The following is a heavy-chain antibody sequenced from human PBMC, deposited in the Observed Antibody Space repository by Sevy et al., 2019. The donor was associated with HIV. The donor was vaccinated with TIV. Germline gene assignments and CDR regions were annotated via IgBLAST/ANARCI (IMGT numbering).Heavy chain of an antibody. V-gene: IGHV3-30-3*01. D-gene: IGHD2-8*01. CDR2: ISYDGSNK. CDR1: RFTFSSYT. Sequence: GGSLRLSCAASRFTFSSYTMHWIHRAPGKGLEWMAVISYDGSNKYYADSVKGRLTISRDNSNNTLYLQMDSLRAEETAVYYCASRYYASSGPYWYLDLWGRGALVTVSS. CDR3: ASRYYASSGPYWYLDL. J-gene: IGHJ2*01.